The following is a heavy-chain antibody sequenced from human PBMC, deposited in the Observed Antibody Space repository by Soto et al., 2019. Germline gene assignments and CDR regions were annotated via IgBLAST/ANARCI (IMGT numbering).Heavy chain of an antibody. CDR1: GFTFSSYA. CDR2: ISGIGHST. CDR3: AKRIMATIGHFDS. D-gene: IGHD5-12*01. J-gene: IGHJ4*02. Sequence: GGSLRLSCAASGFTFSSYAMSWFRQSPGKGLEWVSSISGIGHSTYYADSVKGRFTISRDNSKNTLFLQMSSLRAEDTAVYYCAKRIMATIGHFDSWGQGTLVTVSS. V-gene: IGHV3-23*01.